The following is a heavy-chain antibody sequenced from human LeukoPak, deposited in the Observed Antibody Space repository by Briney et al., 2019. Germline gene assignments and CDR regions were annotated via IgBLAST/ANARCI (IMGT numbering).Heavy chain of an antibody. V-gene: IGHV4-34*01. CDR3: ASSAQFRYFDY. CDR1: GGSFSGYY. Sequence: SETLSLTCAVYGGSFSGYYWSWIRQPPGKGLEWIGEINHSGSTNYNPSLKSRVTISVDASKNHFSLKLSSVTAADTAVYYCASSAQFRYFDYWGQGTLVTVSS. J-gene: IGHJ4*02. D-gene: IGHD4-11*01. CDR2: INHSGST.